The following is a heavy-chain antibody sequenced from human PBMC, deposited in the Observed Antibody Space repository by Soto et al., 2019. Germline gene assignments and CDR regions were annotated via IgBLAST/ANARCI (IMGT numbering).Heavy chain of an antibody. CDR2: IYYGGSA. V-gene: IGHV4-59*08. Sequence: PETLTLTCTVSGGSISTYYWNWMRQPPGKGLEWIGYIYYGGSANYNPSLKSRVTISVDTSKKQFSLKLSSVTAADTAVYYCARGGHCTNGVCSALDYWGQGTLVTVSS. J-gene: IGHJ4*02. CDR3: ARGGHCTNGVCSALDY. D-gene: IGHD2-8*01. CDR1: GGSISTYY.